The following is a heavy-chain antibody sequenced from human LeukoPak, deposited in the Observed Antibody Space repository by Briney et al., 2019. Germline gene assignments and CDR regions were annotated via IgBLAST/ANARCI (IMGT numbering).Heavy chain of an antibody. Sequence: GASVKVSCKASGYTFTDYYMNWVRQAPGQGLEWMGWINPNSGGTNYAQKFQGRVTMTRDTSISTVYMELSRLRSDDTAVYYCARPPNHNWFDPWGQGTLVTVSS. CDR3: ARPPNHNWFDP. J-gene: IGHJ5*02. CDR1: GYTFTDYY. CDR2: INPNSGGT. V-gene: IGHV1-2*02.